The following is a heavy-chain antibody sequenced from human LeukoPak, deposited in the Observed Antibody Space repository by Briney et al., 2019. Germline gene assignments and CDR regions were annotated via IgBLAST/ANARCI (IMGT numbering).Heavy chain of an antibody. D-gene: IGHD2-21*02. Sequence: PGGSLRLSCAASGFTVSDNYMSWVRQAPGKGLEWVSVFYSGGGNTNYANSVRGRFTISRDNSKNTLYLQTNSLRAEDTAVYYCARERYCGGDCYSFAFDTWGQGTMVTVSS. J-gene: IGHJ3*02. CDR1: GFTVSDNY. CDR3: ARERYCGGDCYSFAFDT. V-gene: IGHV3-66*01. CDR2: FYSGGGNT.